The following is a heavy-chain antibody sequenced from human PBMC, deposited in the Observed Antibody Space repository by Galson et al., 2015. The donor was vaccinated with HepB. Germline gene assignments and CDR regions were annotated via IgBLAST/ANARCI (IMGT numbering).Heavy chain of an antibody. V-gene: IGHV3-30-3*01. CDR3: ARDREQGLQDSSGSFDY. D-gene: IGHD3-22*01. Sequence: SLRLSCAASGFTFSSYAMYWVRQAPGKGLEWVAVISYDGSNKYYADSVKGRFTISRDNSKNTLYLQMNSLRAEDTAVYYCARDREQGLQDSSGSFDYWGQGTLVTVSS. J-gene: IGHJ4*02. CDR1: GFTFSSYA. CDR2: ISYDGSNK.